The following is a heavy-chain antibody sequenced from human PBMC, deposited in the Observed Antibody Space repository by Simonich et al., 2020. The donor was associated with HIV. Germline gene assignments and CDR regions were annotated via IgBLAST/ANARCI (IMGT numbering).Heavy chain of an antibody. Sequence: QVQLVQSGAEVKKPGASVKVSCKASGYIFTSYDINWVRQATGQGLGWRGWRNPKTGNPGYTQKFQGGVTITRDTSASTAYMELSSLRSEDTAVYYCARNGPPYLDSGGATKAFDFWGQGTLVTVSS. CDR3: ARNGPPYLDSGGATKAFDF. D-gene: IGHD1-26*01. V-gene: IGHV1-8*03. J-gene: IGHJ4*02. CDR2: RNPKTGNP. CDR1: GYIFTSYD.